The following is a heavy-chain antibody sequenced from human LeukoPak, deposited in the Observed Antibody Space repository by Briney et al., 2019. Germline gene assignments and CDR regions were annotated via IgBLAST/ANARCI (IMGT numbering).Heavy chain of an antibody. D-gene: IGHD3-22*01. Sequence: SQTLSLTCTVSGGSISSGDYYWSWIRQPPGKGLEWIGYIYYSGSTYYNPSLKSRVTISVDTSKNQFSLKLSSVTAVDTAVYYCAREPSYYYDSSLVNAFDIWGQGTMVTVSS. CDR3: AREPSYYYDSSLVNAFDI. CDR1: GGSISSGDYY. J-gene: IGHJ3*02. CDR2: IYYSGST. V-gene: IGHV4-30-4*01.